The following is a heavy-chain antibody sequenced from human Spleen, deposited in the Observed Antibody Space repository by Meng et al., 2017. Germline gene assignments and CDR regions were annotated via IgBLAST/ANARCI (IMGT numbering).Heavy chain of an antibody. Sequence: SETLSLTCTVSGGSISSYYWSWIRQPPGKGLEWIGYIYYSGTTNYNPSLKSRVAISVDTSKNQFSLKLTSVTAADTAVYYCARHLHGGTHYSPFDYWGQGMLVTVSS. CDR1: GGSISSYY. D-gene: IGHD1-26*01. CDR3: ARHLHGGTHYSPFDY. V-gene: IGHV4-59*01. J-gene: IGHJ4*02. CDR2: IYYSGTT.